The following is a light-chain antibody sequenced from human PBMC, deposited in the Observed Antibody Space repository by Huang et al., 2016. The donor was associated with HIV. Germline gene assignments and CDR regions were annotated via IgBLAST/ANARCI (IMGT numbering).Light chain of an antibody. V-gene: IGKV2D-29*02. Sequence: DIVMTQAPLSLSVTPGQPASISCKSSQSLLHTDGRTYLYWYLQRPGQSQQLLFYEVSDRFTGVPDRFSSSRSGTDFTLKISRMEAEDVGVCYCMQSIQLPLTFGGGTKVEI. CDR3: MQSIQLPLT. CDR2: EVS. CDR1: QSLLHTDGRTY. J-gene: IGKJ4*01.